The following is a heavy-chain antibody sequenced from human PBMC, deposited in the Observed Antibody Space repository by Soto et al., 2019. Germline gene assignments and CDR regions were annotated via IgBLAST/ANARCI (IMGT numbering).Heavy chain of an antibody. Sequence: PSESLSLTCTVSGGSISNDRWSWVRQPAGKGLEWIGRIFASGRTNYNPSLQSRVTMSGDTSKKQFSLTMNSLSAADTAVYYFTRGTFETTAPCCWGQGIPVTVSS. CDR2: IFASGRT. D-gene: IGHD4-17*01. CDR1: GGSISNDR. CDR3: TRGTFETTAPCC. V-gene: IGHV4-4*07. J-gene: IGHJ4*01.